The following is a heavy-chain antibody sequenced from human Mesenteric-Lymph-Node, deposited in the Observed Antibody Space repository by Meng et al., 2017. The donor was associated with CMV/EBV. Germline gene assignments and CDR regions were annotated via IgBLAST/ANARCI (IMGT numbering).Heavy chain of an antibody. V-gene: IGHV3-15*01. Sequence: GESLKISCAASGFTFDDYAMHWVRQAPGKGLEWVGRIKSKTDGGTTDYAAPVKGRFTISRDDSKNTLYLQMNSLKTEDTAVYYCTTDGGSYSNFDYWGQGTLVTVSS. J-gene: IGHJ4*02. CDR2: IKSKTDGGTT. CDR1: GFTFDDYA. CDR3: TTDGGSYSNFDY. D-gene: IGHD1-26*01.